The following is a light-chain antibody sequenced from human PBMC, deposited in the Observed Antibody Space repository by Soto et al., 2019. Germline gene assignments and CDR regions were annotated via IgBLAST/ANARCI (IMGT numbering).Light chain of an antibody. CDR3: QQYETSPRT. CDR2: GAS. J-gene: IGKJ1*01. Sequence: IVMPKTPATLSVSPGERATLSCRASQSVSSNLAWYQQKPGQAPRLLIYGASSRATGIPDRFSGSGSGTDFTLTISRLEPEDFAVYYCQQYETSPRTFGQGTK. V-gene: IGKV3-20*01. CDR1: QSVSSN.